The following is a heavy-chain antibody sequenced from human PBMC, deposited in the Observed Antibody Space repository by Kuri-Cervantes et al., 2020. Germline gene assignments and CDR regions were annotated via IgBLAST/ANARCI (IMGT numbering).Heavy chain of an antibody. CDR3: ARRGYSYGDFDY. CDR2: IHHSGST. V-gene: IGHV4-4*02. J-gene: IGHJ4*02. Sequence: SETLSLTCTVSGDSINSDNWWSWARQPPGKGLEWIGEIHHSGSTAYNPPLKSRVTLSVDKSKNQFSLQVNSVTAADTAVYYCARRGYSYGDFDYWGQGTLVTVSS. D-gene: IGHD5-18*01. CDR1: GDSINSDNW.